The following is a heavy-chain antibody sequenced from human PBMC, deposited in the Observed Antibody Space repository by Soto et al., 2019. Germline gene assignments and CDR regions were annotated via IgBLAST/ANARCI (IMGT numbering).Heavy chain of an antibody. CDR1: GYTFTSYG. J-gene: IGHJ1*01. D-gene: IGHD3-22*01. CDR3: ARAGHYHDSSGHLVY. V-gene: IGHV1-18*01. CDR2: ISAYNGNT. Sequence: ASVKVSCKASGYTFTSYGISWVRQAPGQGLEWMGWISAYNGNTNYAQKLQGRVTMTTDTSTSTAYMELRSLRSDDTAVYYCARAGHYHDSSGHLVYWGQGNLVTVSS.